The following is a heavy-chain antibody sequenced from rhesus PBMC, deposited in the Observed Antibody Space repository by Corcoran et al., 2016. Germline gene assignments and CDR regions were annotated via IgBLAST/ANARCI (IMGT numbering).Heavy chain of an antibody. D-gene: IGHD6-31*01. J-gene: IGHJ4*01. CDR2: IDPENGEA. CDR3: ATGQDISGYMHDY. Sequence: EVRLVQSGAEVKKHGASVRSSCKASGYRFTDYSLPWVRQTPEKGLECVGRIDPENGEADYAQKFQDRVTITRDTSTDTAYMELSSLRSEDTAIYYCATGQDISGYMHDYWGQGVLVTVSS. V-gene: IGHV1-111*01. CDR1: GYRFTDYS.